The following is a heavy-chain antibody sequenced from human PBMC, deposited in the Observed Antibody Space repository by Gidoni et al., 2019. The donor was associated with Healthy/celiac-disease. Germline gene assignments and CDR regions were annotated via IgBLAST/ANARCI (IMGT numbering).Heavy chain of an antibody. J-gene: IGHJ6*03. CDR3: ARDSSTTPGGYYMDV. V-gene: IGHV4-59*01. Sequence: QVQLQESGPGLVKPSETLSLTCTVSGGSISSYYWSWIRQPPGKGLEWLGYIYYSGSTNYNPSLKSRVTISVDTSKNQFSLKLSSVTAADTAVYYCARDSSTTPGGYYMDVWGKGTTVTVSS. CDR2: IYYSGST. CDR1: GGSISSYY. D-gene: IGHD2-2*01.